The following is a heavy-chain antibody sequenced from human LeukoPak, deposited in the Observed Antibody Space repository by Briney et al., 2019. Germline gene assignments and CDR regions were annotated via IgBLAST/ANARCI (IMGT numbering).Heavy chain of an antibody. CDR1: GFTFSNYG. V-gene: IGHV3-13*04. J-gene: IGHJ4*02. CDR3: TTVTYYNSRAPGDY. Sequence: GGSLRLSCTASGFTFSNYGMHWVRQATGKGLEWVSTIGTAGDTYYPASVKGRFTISRDNAKNTLYLQMNSLRVEDTAVYYCTTVTYYNSRAPGDYWGQGTLVTVSS. D-gene: IGHD3-10*01. CDR2: IGTAGDT.